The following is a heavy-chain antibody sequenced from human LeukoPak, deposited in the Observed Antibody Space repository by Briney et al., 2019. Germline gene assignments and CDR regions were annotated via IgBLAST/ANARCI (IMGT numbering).Heavy chain of an antibody. CDR3: TKGRVGSAAAGTFDY. Sequence: GGSLRLSCAASGFTFSSYAMTWVRQAPGKGLEWVSAISGDGGTTYAGSVKGRFTVSRDNSKNTLYLQMNSLRAEDTAVYYCTKGRVGSAAAGTFDYWGQGTLVTVSS. CDR1: GFTFSSYA. CDR2: ISGDGGTT. V-gene: IGHV3-23*01. D-gene: IGHD6-13*01. J-gene: IGHJ4*02.